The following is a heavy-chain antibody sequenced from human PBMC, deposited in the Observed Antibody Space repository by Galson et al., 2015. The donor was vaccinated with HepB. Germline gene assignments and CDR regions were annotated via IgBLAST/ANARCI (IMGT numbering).Heavy chain of an antibody. CDR2: MSYDGSNK. CDR3: ARDREDSFDY. Sequence: LRLSCAASGFTFSSYAMHWVRQAPGKGLEWVAVMSYDGSNKYYADSVKGRFTISRDNSKNTLYLQMNSLRAEDTAVYYCARDREDSFDYWGQGTLVTVSS. CDR1: GFTFSSYA. V-gene: IGHV3-30-3*01. J-gene: IGHJ4*02.